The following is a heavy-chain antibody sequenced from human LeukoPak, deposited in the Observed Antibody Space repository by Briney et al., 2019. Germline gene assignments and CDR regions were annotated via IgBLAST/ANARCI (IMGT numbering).Heavy chain of an antibody. Sequence: PSETLSLTCAVYGGSFSVYYWSWIRQPPGKGLEWIGEINHSGSTNYNPSLKSRVTISVDTSKNQFSLKLSSVTAADTAVYYCARRPRGVIIKSWFDRWGQGTLVTVSS. D-gene: IGHD3-10*01. V-gene: IGHV4-34*01. CDR2: INHSGST. CDR1: GGSFSVYY. CDR3: ARRPRGVIIKSWFDR. J-gene: IGHJ5*02.